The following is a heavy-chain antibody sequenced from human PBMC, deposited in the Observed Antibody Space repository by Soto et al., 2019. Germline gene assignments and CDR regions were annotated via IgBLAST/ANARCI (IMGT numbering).Heavy chain of an antibody. J-gene: IGHJ4*02. CDR1: GYSISSGYY. Sequence: SETLSLTCAVSGYSISSGYYWGWIRQPPGKGLEWIGSIYHSGSTYYNPSLKSRVTISVDTSKNQFSLKLSSVTAADTAVYYCARDPPYYYDSSGYYDDYWGQGTLVTVSS. CDR2: IYHSGST. V-gene: IGHV4-38-2*02. D-gene: IGHD3-22*01. CDR3: ARDPPYYYDSSGYYDDY.